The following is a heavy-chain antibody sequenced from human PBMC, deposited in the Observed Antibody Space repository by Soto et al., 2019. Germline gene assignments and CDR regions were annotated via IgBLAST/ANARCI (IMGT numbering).Heavy chain of an antibody. CDR1: GYSISSGYY. CDR3: ARQYSSSSNWYDP. J-gene: IGHJ5*02. D-gene: IGHD2-2*01. V-gene: IGHV4-38-2*01. CDR2: IYHSGNT. Sequence: SETLSLTCSVSGYSISSGYYWGWIRQPPGKGLEWIGSIYHSGNTHYNPSLRSRVTVSVDTSKNHCSLKLNSVTAADTAVYYCARQYSSSSNWYDPWGQGTLVTVSS.